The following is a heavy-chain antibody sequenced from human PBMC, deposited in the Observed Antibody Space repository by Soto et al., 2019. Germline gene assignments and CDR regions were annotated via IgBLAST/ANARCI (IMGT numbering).Heavy chain of an antibody. CDR1: GFIFGSYS. D-gene: IGHD5-12*01. V-gene: IGHV3-21*06. CDR3: ARVQRATANSFDY. Sequence: EVQLVESGGGLVKPGGSLRLSCAASGFIFGSYSMNWVRQAPGKGLQWMSSISSSSSIIYYAASVKGRFTISRDNAKNLLYLQMNSLRAEDTAIYYCARVQRATANSFDYWGQGTLVTVSS. J-gene: IGHJ4*02. CDR2: ISSSSSII.